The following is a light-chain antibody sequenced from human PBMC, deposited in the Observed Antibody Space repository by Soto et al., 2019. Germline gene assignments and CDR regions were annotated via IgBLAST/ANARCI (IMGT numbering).Light chain of an antibody. CDR3: QQYTNWPRT. CDR2: GAS. J-gene: IGKJ1*01. CDR1: QSVSSN. Sequence: EIVMTQSPVTLSVSPGERVTLSCRASQSVSSNLAWYQQKPGQAPRLLMYGASTRATGIPARFSGSGSGTEFTLTISSLQSEDFAIYYCQQYTNWPRTFGQGTKVDIK. V-gene: IGKV3-15*01.